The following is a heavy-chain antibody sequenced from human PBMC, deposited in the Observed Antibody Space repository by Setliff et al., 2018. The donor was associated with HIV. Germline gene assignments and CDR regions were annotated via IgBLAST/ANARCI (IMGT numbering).Heavy chain of an antibody. CDR2: IYYNGRT. J-gene: IGHJ4*02. CDR3: ATLDHSGGNFLAY. CDR1: GGSISSGGYY. V-gene: IGHV4-31*03. D-gene: IGHD2-21*02. Sequence: PSETLSLTCTVSGGSISSGGYYWNWIRQYPVKGLEWIGHIYYNGRTLFNPALGTRLNMSVDTSKEQFSLELSSATAADTAVYYCATLDHSGGNFLAYWGQGSLVTVSS.